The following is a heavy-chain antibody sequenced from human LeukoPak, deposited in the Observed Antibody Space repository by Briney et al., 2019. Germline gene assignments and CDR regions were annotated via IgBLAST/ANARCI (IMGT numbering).Heavy chain of an antibody. CDR2: IYHSGST. CDR1: GGSISSGGYS. D-gene: IGHD5-12*01. J-gene: IGHJ4*02. V-gene: IGHV4-30-2*01. Sequence: SQTLSLTCAVSGGSISSGGYSWSWIRQPPGKGLEWIGYIYHSGSTYYNPSLKSRVTISVDRSENQFSLKLSSVTAADTAVYYCARSRGYSGYPGLFDYWGQGTLVTVSS. CDR3: ARSRGYSGYPGLFDY.